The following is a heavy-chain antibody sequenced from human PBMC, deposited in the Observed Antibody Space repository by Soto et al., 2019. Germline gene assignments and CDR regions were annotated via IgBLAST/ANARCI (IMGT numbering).Heavy chain of an antibody. D-gene: IGHD3-10*01. V-gene: IGHV5-51*01. CDR2: IYPGDSDT. J-gene: IGHJ4*02. CDR3: ARLYYCGSGSYILGGYFDY. CDR1: GYSFTSYW. Sequence: EVQLVQSGAEVKKPGESLKISCKGSGYSFTSYWIGWVRQMPGKGLEWMGIIYPGDSDTRYSPSFQGQVTISADKSISTAYLQWSSLKASDTAMYYCARLYYCGSGSYILGGYFDYWGQGTLVTVSS.